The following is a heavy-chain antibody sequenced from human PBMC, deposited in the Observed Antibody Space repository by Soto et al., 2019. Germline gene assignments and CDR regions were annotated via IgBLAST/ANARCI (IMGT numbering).Heavy chain of an antibody. CDR1: GFTFDDYA. V-gene: IGHV3-9*01. J-gene: IGHJ1*01. Sequence: EVQLVESGGGLVQPGRSLRLSCAASGFTFDDYAMHWVRQVTGKGLEWVSGINWNSGSIGYGGSVKGRFAISRDNAKNSLHLQMNSLSAEDTALYYCVKDESINWYSGHFRHWGQGTLVTVSS. CDR2: INWNSGSI. D-gene: IGHD6-13*01. CDR3: VKDESINWYSGHFRH.